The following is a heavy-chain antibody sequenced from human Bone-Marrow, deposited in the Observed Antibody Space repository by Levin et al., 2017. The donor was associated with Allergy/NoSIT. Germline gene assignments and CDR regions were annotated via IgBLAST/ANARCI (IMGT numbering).Heavy chain of an antibody. Sequence: ASVKVSCKASGFTFTTYGLTWVRQAPGRGLEWMGWISAYSGNTNYALNLQDRVTMTTDTATNTAYMELSSLRSDDTAIYYCARGHFPYYYYGMDVWGQGTTVVVSS. CDR2: ISAYSGNT. J-gene: IGHJ6*02. V-gene: IGHV1-18*01. CDR1: GFTFTTYG. CDR3: ARGHFPYYYYGMDV.